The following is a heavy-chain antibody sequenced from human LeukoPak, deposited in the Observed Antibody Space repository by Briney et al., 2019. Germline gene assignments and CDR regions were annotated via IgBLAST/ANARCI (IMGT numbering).Heavy chain of an antibody. J-gene: IGHJ5*02. CDR3: ARGLVVVTDWFDP. CDR2: ISAYNGNT. V-gene: IGHV1-18*01. Sequence: ASVKLSCKASGYTFTSYGIRWVRQAQGQGLVWVGWISAYNGNTNYAQKLQGRFTMTTDTSTSTAYMELRSLRSDDTAVYYCARGLVVVTDWFDPWGQGTLVTVSS. D-gene: IGHD3-22*01. CDR1: GYTFTSYG.